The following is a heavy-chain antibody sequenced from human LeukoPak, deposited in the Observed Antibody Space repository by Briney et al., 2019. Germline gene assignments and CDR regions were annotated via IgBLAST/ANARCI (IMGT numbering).Heavy chain of an antibody. V-gene: IGHV1-69*13. CDR3: ARFSTSSSPTRLEFDY. CDR1: GGTFSSYA. J-gene: IGHJ4*02. CDR2: IIPIFGTA. D-gene: IGHD6-6*01. Sequence: ASVKVSCKASGGTFSSYAISWVRQAPGQGLEWMGGIIPIFGTANYAQKFQGRVTITADESTSTAYMELSSLRSEDTAVYYCARFSTSSSPTRLEFDYWGQGTLVTVSS.